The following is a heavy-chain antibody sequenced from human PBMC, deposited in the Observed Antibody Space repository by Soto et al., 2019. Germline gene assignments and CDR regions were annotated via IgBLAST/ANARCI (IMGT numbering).Heavy chain of an antibody. J-gene: IGHJ6*02. Sequence: GESLMIYCNGSGYTFTNYWIGGGRQTPGKGLEWMGIIYPGDSDTKYNPSFQGQVTISADNSITTTYLQWSSLKASDTAIYYCAASIFYYGMDVWGQGTTVTVSS. CDR2: IYPGDSDT. CDR3: AASIFYYGMDV. V-gene: IGHV5-51*01. CDR1: GYTFTNYW.